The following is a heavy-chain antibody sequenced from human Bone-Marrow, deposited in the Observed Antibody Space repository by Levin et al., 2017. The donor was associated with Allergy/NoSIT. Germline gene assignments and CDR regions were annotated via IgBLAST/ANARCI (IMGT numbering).Heavy chain of an antibody. CDR3: ARDRGFLTLKDAFDI. V-gene: IGHV4-61*01. J-gene: IGHJ3*02. D-gene: IGHD5-24*01. Sequence: PSETLSLICSVSDDSVSSGSYFWHWIRQPPGKGLEWIGSVYYSGSTRYNPSLRSRLSISVDTSKNQFSLRLTSVTAADTAVYYCARDRGFLTLKDAFDIWGQGTLVTVSS. CDR2: VYYSGST. CDR1: DDSVSSGSYF.